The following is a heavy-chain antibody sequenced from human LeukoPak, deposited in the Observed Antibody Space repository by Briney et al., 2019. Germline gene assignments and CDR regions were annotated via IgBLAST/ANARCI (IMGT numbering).Heavy chain of an antibody. CDR1: GFTFSSYA. CDR3: AKSSHGGFYFDY. J-gene: IGHJ4*02. Sequence: GGSLRLSCAASGFTFSSYAMSWVRQAPGKGPEWVSAISGSGGSTYYADSVKGRFTISRDNSKNTLYLQMNSLRAEDTAVYYCAKSSHGGFYFDYWGQGTLVTVSS. D-gene: IGHD2-15*01. V-gene: IGHV3-23*01. CDR2: ISGSGGST.